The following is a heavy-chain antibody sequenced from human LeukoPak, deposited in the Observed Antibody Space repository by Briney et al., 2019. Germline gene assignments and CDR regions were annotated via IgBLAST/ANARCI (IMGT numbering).Heavy chain of an antibody. J-gene: IGHJ4*02. CDR3: ARGPTAGDPFYYFDY. CDR1: GGSLSSYY. Sequence: SETLSLTCTVSGGSLSSYYWSWIRQPPGKGLEWIGYIYYSGSTNYNPSLTSRVTISVDTSKNQFSLKLSSGTAADTAVYYCARGPTAGDPFYYFDYWGQGTLVTVSS. V-gene: IGHV4-59*01. D-gene: IGHD6-13*01. CDR2: IYYSGST.